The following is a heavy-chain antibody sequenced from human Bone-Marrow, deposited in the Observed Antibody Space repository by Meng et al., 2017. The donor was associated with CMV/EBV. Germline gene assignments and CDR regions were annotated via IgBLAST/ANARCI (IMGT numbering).Heavy chain of an antibody. Sequence: GGPFSSYAIRWVRQAPGQGLEWMGGIIPIFGTANYAQKFQGRVTITADKSTSTAYMELSSLRSEDTAVYYCARDPEYSSGWYYWFDPWGQGTLVTVSS. CDR3: ARDPEYSSGWYYWFDP. CDR2: IIPIFGTA. D-gene: IGHD6-19*01. V-gene: IGHV1-69*06. J-gene: IGHJ5*02. CDR1: GGPFSSYA.